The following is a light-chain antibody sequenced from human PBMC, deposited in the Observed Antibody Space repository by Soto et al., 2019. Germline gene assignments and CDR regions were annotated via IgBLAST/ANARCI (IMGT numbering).Light chain of an antibody. Sequence: DIQMTQSPSTLSASVGDRVTITCRASQSVSNWLAWYQQKRGKAPELLIYDASSLKSGVPSRFSGSGSWTEFTLAISSPQPYDFATYYCQQYNTYSAFGQGAKVEIK. V-gene: IGKV1-5*01. CDR1: QSVSNW. J-gene: IGKJ1*01. CDR3: QQYNTYSA. CDR2: DAS.